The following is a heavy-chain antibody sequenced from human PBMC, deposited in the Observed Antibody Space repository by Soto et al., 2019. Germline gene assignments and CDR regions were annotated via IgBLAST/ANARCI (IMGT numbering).Heavy chain of an antibody. CDR3: TRDYGGLGV. CDR1: GFTFNTYG. D-gene: IGHD3-16*01. J-gene: IGHJ6*02. CDR2: IWYDGSNK. V-gene: IGHV3-33*01. Sequence: GGSLRLSCAASGFTFNTYGMHWVRRIPGKGLEWVAVIWYDGSNKYYADSVKGRFTISRDNSKNTLYLQMNSLRAEETAVYFCTRDYGGLGVWGQGTTVTVSS.